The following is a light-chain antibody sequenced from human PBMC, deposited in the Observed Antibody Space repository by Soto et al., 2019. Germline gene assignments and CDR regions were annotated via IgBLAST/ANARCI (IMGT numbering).Light chain of an antibody. CDR3: QQYNDWPLT. Sequence: EIVMTQSPATLSVSPGDGATLSCRASQSVDSNLAWYQQKPGQTPRLLIYGASTRPTGIPARFSGSGSGTELTLTIISLQSEDSAVYYCQQYNDWPLTFGGGTKVEIK. CDR1: QSVDSN. J-gene: IGKJ4*01. CDR2: GAS. V-gene: IGKV3D-15*01.